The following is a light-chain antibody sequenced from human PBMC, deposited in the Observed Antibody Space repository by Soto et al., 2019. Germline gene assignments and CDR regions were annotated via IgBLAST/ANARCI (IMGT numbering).Light chain of an antibody. Sequence: DIQMTQSPSSLSASVGDRITITCRASQSISSYLNWYQQQPGKAPNLLISAASTLKSGVPSSFSGSGSGTDFTLTISSLQSDDIATYYCQQSYSTPWTFGQGTKVDIK. V-gene: IGKV1-39*01. J-gene: IGKJ1*01. CDR2: AAS. CDR3: QQSYSTPWT. CDR1: QSISSY.